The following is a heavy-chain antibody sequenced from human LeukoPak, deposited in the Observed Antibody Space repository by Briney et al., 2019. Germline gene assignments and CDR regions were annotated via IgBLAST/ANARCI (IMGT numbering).Heavy chain of an antibody. J-gene: IGHJ4*02. D-gene: IGHD6-19*01. CDR2: INQDGSEK. V-gene: IGHV3-7*01. Sequence: GGSLRLSCAASGFTFSNYWMSWVRQAPGKELEWVANINQDGSEKYYVDSVKGRFTISRDNARSSLYLQMNSLRVEDTAVYYCARVQGSSGPGIFEYWGQGTLVSVSS. CDR3: ARVQGSSGPGIFEY. CDR1: GFTFSNYW.